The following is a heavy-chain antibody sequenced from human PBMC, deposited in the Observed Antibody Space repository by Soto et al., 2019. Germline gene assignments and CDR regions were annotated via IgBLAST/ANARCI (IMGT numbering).Heavy chain of an antibody. CDR3: ARGHSSFKNWFDP. V-gene: IGHV1-69*13. Sequence: SVKVSCKASGYTFTGYYMHWVRQAPGQGLEWMGGIIPIFGTANYAQKFQGRVTITADESTSTAYMELSSLRSEDTAVYYCARGHSSFKNWFDPWGQGTLVTVSS. CDR1: GYTFTGYY. D-gene: IGHD6-6*01. CDR2: IIPIFGTA. J-gene: IGHJ5*02.